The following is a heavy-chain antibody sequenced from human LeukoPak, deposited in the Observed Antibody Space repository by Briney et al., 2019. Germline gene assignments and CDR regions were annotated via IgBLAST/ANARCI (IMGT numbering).Heavy chain of an antibody. V-gene: IGHV3-53*01. CDR2: IYSGGST. CDR3: ARDPYSSSGLDY. D-gene: IGHD6-13*01. CDR1: GFTFSSYS. Sequence: GGSLRLSCAASGFTFSSYSMNWVRRAPGKGLEWVSVIYSGGSTYYADSVKGRFTISRDNSKNTLYLQMNSLRAEDTAVYYCARDPYSSSGLDYWGQGTLVTVSS. J-gene: IGHJ4*02.